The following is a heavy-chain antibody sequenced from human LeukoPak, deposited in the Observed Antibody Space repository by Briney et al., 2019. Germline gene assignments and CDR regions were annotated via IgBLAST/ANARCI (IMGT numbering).Heavy chain of an antibody. Sequence: ASVKVSCKASGYTFTSYGISWVRRAPGQGLEWMGWISAYNGNTNYAQKLQGRVTMTTDTSTSTAYMELRSLRSDDTAVYYCARAAGVVVPAAIRRNGIDIWGQGTMVTVSS. CDR3: ARAAGVVVPAAIRRNGIDI. D-gene: IGHD2-2*01. V-gene: IGHV1-18*01. J-gene: IGHJ3*02. CDR2: ISAYNGNT. CDR1: GYTFTSYG.